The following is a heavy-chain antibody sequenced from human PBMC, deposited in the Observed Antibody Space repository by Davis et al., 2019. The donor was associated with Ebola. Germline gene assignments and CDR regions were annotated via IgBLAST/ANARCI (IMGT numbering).Heavy chain of an antibody. CDR3: ARDGTYYYDMDV. Sequence: AASVKVSCKASGGTFSSYAISWVRQAPGQGLAWMGRIIPILGIANYAQKFQGRVTITADKSTSTAYMELSSLRSEDTAVYYCARDGTYYYDMDVWGQGTTVTVSS. CDR1: GGTFSSYA. V-gene: IGHV1-69*04. J-gene: IGHJ6*02. CDR2: IIPILGIA.